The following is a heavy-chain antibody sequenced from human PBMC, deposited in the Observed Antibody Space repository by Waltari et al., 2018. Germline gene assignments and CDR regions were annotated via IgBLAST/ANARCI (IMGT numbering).Heavy chain of an antibody. V-gene: IGHV3-23*01. CDR3: AKGYYVAAYLDH. CDR1: GFTFSNFA. J-gene: IGHJ4*02. D-gene: IGHD3-16*01. Sequence: EVQLLESGGGLVQPGGSLRLSCAASGFTFSNFAMGWVRQAPGKGLEWVSTINSDGDLTYYADSVKGRFTISRDNSKNTLYLQVSSLRAEDTAVYYCAKGYYVAAYLDHWGQGTLVTVSS. CDR2: INSDGDLT.